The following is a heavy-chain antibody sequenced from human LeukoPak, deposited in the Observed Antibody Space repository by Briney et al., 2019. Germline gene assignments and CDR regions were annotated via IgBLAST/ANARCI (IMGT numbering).Heavy chain of an antibody. V-gene: IGHV3-21*04. D-gene: IGHD6-19*01. CDR1: GFTFSSYS. Sequence: KPGGSLRLSCAASGFTFSSYSMNWVRQAPGKGLEWVSSISSSSSYIYYADSVKGRFTISRDNSRSTLYLQMNNLRAEDTAIYYCAKDGLTVTGTFFWGQGTLVTVSS. CDR2: ISSSSSYI. CDR3: AKDGLTVTGTFF. J-gene: IGHJ4*02.